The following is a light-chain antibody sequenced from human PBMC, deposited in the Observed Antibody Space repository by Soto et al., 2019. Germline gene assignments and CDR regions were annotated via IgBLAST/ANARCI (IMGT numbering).Light chain of an antibody. CDR2: AAS. V-gene: IGKV1-27*01. Sequence: DIQMTQSPSALSASAGDRVTITCRASQDITSYLAWYQQKPGKAPKLLIYAASTLQSGVPSRFSGSGSGTLFTLTISSLHPEDVATYYCQKYNGAPWTFGRGTKVDIK. J-gene: IGKJ1*01. CDR1: QDITSY. CDR3: QKYNGAPWT.